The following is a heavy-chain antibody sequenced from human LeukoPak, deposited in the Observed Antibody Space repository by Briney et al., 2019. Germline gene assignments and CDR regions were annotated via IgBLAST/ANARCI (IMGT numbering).Heavy chain of an antibody. CDR3: ARDSMVRGVSAAY. CDR1: GFTVSINY. D-gene: IGHD3-10*01. CDR2: IYSGGST. V-gene: IGHV3-66*01. J-gene: IGHJ4*02. Sequence: GGSLRLSCAASGFTVSINYMSWGRQAPGRGLEWVSVIYSGGSTYYADSVKGRFTISRDNSKNTLYLQMNSLRAEDTAVYCCARDSMVRGVSAAYWGQGTLVTVSS.